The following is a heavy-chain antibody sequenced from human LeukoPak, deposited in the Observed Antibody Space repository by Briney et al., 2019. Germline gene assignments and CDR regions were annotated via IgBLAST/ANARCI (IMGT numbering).Heavy chain of an antibody. Sequence: SETLSLTCSVSDASINSGGIYWSWIRQHPGKGLEWIGSIYYSGSTYYNPSLKSRVTMSVDTSKNQFSLKLSSVTAADTAVYYCARLSFYNGMDVWGQGTTVTVSS. D-gene: IGHD2/OR15-2a*01. CDR2: IYYSGST. J-gene: IGHJ6*02. V-gene: IGHV4-31*03. CDR1: DASINSGGIY. CDR3: ARLSFYNGMDV.